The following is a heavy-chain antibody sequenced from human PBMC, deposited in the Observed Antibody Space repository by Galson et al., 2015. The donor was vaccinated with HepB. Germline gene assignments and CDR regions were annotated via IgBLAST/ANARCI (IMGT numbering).Heavy chain of an antibody. CDR2: ISYDGSNK. Sequence: SLRLSCAAPGFTFRSYGMHWVRQAPGKGLEWVAVISYDGSNKYYADSVKGRCTISRDNSKNTLYLQMNSLRAEDTAVYYCAKDQGYCGGDCYSDESFDYWGQGTLVTVSS. CDR1: GFTFRSYG. D-gene: IGHD2-21*02. V-gene: IGHV3-30*18. J-gene: IGHJ4*02. CDR3: AKDQGYCGGDCYSDESFDY.